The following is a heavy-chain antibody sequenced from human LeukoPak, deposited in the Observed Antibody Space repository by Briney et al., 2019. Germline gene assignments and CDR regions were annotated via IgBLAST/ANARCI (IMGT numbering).Heavy chain of an antibody. Sequence: PGGSLRVSCEASGFTVSNNYMSWVRQAPGKGLEWVSVIYSIGTTYYATSVRGQFTISRDNSKNTVYLQMNSLRGEDTAVYYCATGGFSDSGSLDYWGQGTLVTVSS. CDR3: ATGGFSDSGSLDY. CDR1: GFTVSNNY. CDR2: IYSIGTT. D-gene: IGHD3-10*01. V-gene: IGHV3-53*01. J-gene: IGHJ4*02.